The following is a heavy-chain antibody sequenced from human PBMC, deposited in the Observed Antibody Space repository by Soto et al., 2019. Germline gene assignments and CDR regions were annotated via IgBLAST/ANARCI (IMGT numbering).Heavy chain of an antibody. V-gene: IGHV1-69*01. J-gene: IGHJ2*01. Sequence: QVQLVQSGAEVKKPGSSVKVSCKASGGTFSSYAISWVRQAPGQGLEWVGGIIPIFGTANYAQKFQGRATITADESTSTAYMELSGLRSGDTAVYYCARRSWVSRRRKNWYFDLWGRGTLVTVSS. CDR1: GGTFSSYA. CDR2: IIPIFGTA. D-gene: IGHD1-26*01. CDR3: ARRSWVSRRRKNWYFDL.